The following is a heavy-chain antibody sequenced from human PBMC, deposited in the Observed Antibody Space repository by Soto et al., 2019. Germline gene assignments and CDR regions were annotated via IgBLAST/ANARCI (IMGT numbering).Heavy chain of an antibody. Sequence: QVQLVQSGAEVKKPGASVKVSCKASXYTFITYGVSWVRQAPGQGLDWLGWISTYNGNTRYAERLQGRVTMTTDTTTNTAYMELRNLRSDDTAVYYCARGPTDYYDNSANYFLDYWGQGTLVTVSS. CDR2: ISTYNGNT. CDR3: ARGPTDYYDNSANYFLDY. J-gene: IGHJ4*02. V-gene: IGHV1-18*01. D-gene: IGHD3-22*01. CDR1: XYTFITYG.